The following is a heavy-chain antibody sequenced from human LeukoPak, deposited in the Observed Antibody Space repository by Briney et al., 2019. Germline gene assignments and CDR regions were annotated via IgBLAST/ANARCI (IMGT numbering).Heavy chain of an antibody. V-gene: IGHV3-30*02. Sequence: GGSLRLSCAASGFTFSSYGIHWVRQAPGKGLEWVTFIRSDGSNKYYADSVKGRFTISRDNSKNTLYLQMNSLRAEDTAVYYCAKDHRIHPTLGYSYGLDYWGQGTLVTVSS. CDR3: AKDHRIHPTLGYSYGLDY. J-gene: IGHJ4*02. D-gene: IGHD5-18*01. CDR1: GFTFSSYG. CDR2: IRSDGSNK.